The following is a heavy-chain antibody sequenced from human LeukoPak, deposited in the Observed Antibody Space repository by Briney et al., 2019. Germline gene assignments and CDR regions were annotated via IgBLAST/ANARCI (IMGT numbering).Heavy chain of an antibody. D-gene: IGHD3-22*01. Sequence: PRGSLRLSCAASGFTFTNYAMHWVRQAPGKGLEWVAVMSYDGSTKYYADSAKGRFTISRDNSKNTLYLQMNSLRAEDTAVYYCARGDGVYDISPFDYWGQGTLVTVSS. CDR3: ARGDGVYDISPFDY. J-gene: IGHJ4*02. CDR1: GFTFTNYA. V-gene: IGHV3-30-3*01. CDR2: MSYDGSTK.